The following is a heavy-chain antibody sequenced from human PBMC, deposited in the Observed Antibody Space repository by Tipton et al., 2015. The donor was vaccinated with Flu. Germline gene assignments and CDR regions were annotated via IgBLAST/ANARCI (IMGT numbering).Heavy chain of an antibody. D-gene: IGHD1-1*01. J-gene: IGHJ4*02. CDR1: GGSISSRSYY. Sequence: TLSLTCTVSGGSISSRSYYWGWIRQPPGKGLEWIGSIYHSGSTYYNPSLKSRVTTSVDTSKNQFSLKLSSVTAADTAVYYCVRDNWDWKLVLDLYYFDYWGQGALVTVSS. CDR2: IYHSGST. CDR3: VRDNWDWKLVLDLYYFDY. V-gene: IGHV4-39*07.